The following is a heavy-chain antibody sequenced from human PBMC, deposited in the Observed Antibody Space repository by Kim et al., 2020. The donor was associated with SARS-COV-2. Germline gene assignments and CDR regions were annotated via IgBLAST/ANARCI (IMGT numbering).Heavy chain of an antibody. CDR3: ARGRWELRFGY. V-gene: IGHV4-34*01. Sequence: SETLSLTCAVYGGSFSGYYWSWIRQPPGKGLEWIGEINHSGSTNYNPSLKSRVTISVDTSKNQFSLKLSSVTAADTAVYYFARGRWELRFGYWGQGTLVT. CDR2: INHSGST. D-gene: IGHD2-15*01. CDR1: GGSFSGYY. J-gene: IGHJ4*02.